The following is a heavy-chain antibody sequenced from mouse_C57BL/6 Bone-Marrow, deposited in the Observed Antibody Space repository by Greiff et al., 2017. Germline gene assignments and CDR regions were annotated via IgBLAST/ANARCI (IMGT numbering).Heavy chain of an antibody. CDR3: ASPPYYYGSSFYAMDY. CDR2: IDPSDSYT. J-gene: IGHJ4*01. V-gene: IGHV1-50*01. CDR1: CYTFPSYW. D-gene: IGHD1-1*01. Sequence: VPLQPSGAELVKPGASLPLSCNASCYTFPSYWLQWVKQRPGQGLEWIGEIDPSDSYTNYNQKFKGKATLTVDTSSSTAYMQLSSLTSEDSAVYYCASPPYYYGSSFYAMDYWGQGTSVTVSS.